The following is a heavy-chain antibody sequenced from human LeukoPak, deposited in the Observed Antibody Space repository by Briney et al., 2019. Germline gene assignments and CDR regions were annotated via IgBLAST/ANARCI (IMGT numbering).Heavy chain of an antibody. Sequence: SETLSLTCTVSGGSISSYYWSWIRQPPGRGLEWIGYIYYSGSTNYNPSLKSRVTISVDTSKNQFSLKLSSVTAADTAVYYCARGRIYDSSGYYYLYFDYWGQGTLVTVSS. J-gene: IGHJ4*02. CDR2: IYYSGST. CDR3: ARGRIYDSSGYYYLYFDY. D-gene: IGHD3-22*01. V-gene: IGHV4-59*01. CDR1: GGSISSYY.